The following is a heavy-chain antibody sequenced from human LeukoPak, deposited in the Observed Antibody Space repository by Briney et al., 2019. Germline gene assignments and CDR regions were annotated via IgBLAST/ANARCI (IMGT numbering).Heavy chain of an antibody. J-gene: IGHJ4*02. CDR2: VYDSGST. V-gene: IGHV4-39*01. CDR3: ARLPPTESSGWGRPFDY. Sequence: SETQSLTCTVSGGAISSSSYFWGWIRPPPGKRLEWIGSVYDSGSTYYNPSLKSRVTISVDTSKNQFSLELSSVTAADTAVFYCARLPPTESSGWGRPFDYWGQGTLVTVSS. CDR1: GGAISSSSYF. D-gene: IGHD6-19*01.